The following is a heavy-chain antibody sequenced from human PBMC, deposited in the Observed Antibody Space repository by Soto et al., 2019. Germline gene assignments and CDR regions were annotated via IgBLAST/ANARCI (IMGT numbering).Heavy chain of an antibody. CDR1: GGSISSYY. J-gene: IGHJ4*02. CDR2: IYYSGST. Sequence: QVQLQESGPGLVKPSETLSLTCTVSGGSISSYYWSWIRQPPGKGLEWIGYIYYSGSTNYNPSLKSRVTTSVDTSKSQFSRKLSSVTAADTAVYYCASRYGGNFDYWGQGTLGTVSS. D-gene: IGHD3-16*01. CDR3: ASRYGGNFDY. V-gene: IGHV4-59*01.